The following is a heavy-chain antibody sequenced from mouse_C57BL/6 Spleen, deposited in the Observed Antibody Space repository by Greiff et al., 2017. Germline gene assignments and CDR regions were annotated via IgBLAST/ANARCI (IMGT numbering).Heavy chain of an antibody. D-gene: IGHD1-1*01. Sequence: VKLMESGAELARPGASVKLSCKASGYTFTSYGISWVKQRIGQGLEWIGEIYPRSGNTYYNEKFKGKATLTADKSSSTAYMELRSLTSEDSAVYFCARGGTTVVAKAMDYWGQGTSVTVSS. V-gene: IGHV1-81*01. CDR2: IYPRSGNT. J-gene: IGHJ4*01. CDR3: ARGGTTVVAKAMDY. CDR1: GYTFTSYG.